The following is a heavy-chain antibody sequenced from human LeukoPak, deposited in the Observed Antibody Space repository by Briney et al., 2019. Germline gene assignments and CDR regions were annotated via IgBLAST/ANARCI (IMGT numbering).Heavy chain of an antibody. CDR1: GGSISSGDYY. CDR3: ARHDGPYYYYYMDV. J-gene: IGHJ6*03. V-gene: IGHV4-39*01. D-gene: IGHD5-24*01. CDR2: VYYSGNT. Sequence: PSETLSLTCAVSGGSISSGDYYWGWIRQPPGKGLEWIGSVYYSGNTYYNPSLKSRVTISVDTSKNQFSLKLNSVTAADTAVYYCARHDGPYYYYYMDVWGKGTTVTVSS.